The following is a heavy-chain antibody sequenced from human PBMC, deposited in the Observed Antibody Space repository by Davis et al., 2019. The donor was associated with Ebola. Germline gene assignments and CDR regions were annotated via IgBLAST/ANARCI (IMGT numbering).Heavy chain of an antibody. CDR1: GGSFSDYY. V-gene: IGHV4-59*10. CDR3: ARGGGHYYDSSGYYYSTYYFDY. J-gene: IGHJ4*02. D-gene: IGHD3-22*01. CDR2: IYTSGST. Sequence: PSETLSLTCAVYGGSFSDYYWSWIRQPAGKGLEWIGHIYTSGSTNYNPSLKSRVTISVDTSKNQFSLKLSSVTAADTAVYYCARGGGHYYDSSGYYYSTYYFDYWGQGTLVTVSS.